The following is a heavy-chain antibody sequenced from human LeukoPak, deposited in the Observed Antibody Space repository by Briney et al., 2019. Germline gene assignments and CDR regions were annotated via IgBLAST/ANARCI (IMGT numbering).Heavy chain of an antibody. D-gene: IGHD2-15*01. CDR1: GFSVSNKY. J-gene: IGHJ3*02. CDR2: IYSVGST. V-gene: IGHV3-66*01. Sequence: GGSLRLSCAASGFSVSNKYMSWVRQAPGRGLEWVSVIYSVGSTYYADSVKGRFSISRDKSKNTLYLQMNSLRAEDTALYYCAREMYCSGGSCYGDAFDIWGQGTMVTVSS. CDR3: AREMYCSGGSCYGDAFDI.